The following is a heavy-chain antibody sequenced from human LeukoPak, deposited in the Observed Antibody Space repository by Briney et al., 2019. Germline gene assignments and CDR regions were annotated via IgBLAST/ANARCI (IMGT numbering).Heavy chain of an antibody. CDR3: AKTLGGCGGDCYPDTTFDY. Sequence: GGSLRLSCAASGFTFSSYAMSWVRQAPGKGLEGVSAISGSGGSTYYADSVKGRFTISRDNSKNTLYLQMNSLRAEDTAVYYCAKTLGGCGGDCYPDTTFDYWGQGTLVTVSS. CDR2: ISGSGGST. CDR1: GFTFSSYA. J-gene: IGHJ4*02. V-gene: IGHV3-23*01. D-gene: IGHD2-21*02.